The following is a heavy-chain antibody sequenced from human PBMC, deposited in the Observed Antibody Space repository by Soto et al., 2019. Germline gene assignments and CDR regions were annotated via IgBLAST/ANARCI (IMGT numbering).Heavy chain of an antibody. CDR1: GGTFSSYA. Sequence: GASVKVSCKASGGTFSSYAISWVRQAPGQGLEWMGGIIPIFGTANYAQKFQGRVTITADESTSTAYMELSSLRSEVTAVYYCARPQQLVQSNQFDYWGQGTLVTVSS. D-gene: IGHD6-13*01. CDR3: ARPQQLVQSNQFDY. V-gene: IGHV1-69*13. CDR2: IIPIFGTA. J-gene: IGHJ4*02.